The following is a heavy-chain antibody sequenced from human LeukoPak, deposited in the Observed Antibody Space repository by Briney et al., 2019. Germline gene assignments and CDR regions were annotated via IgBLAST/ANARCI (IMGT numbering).Heavy chain of an antibody. CDR2: INHSGST. CDR1: GGSISSSSYY. D-gene: IGHD2-2*01. V-gene: IGHV4-39*01. J-gene: IGHJ3*02. CDR3: ARHGAASDDAFDI. Sequence: SETLSLTCTVSGGSISSSSYYWGWIRQPPGKGLEWIGEINHSGSTNYNPSLKSRVTISVDTSKNQFSLKLSSVTAADTAVYYCARHGAASDDAFDIWGQGTMVTVSS.